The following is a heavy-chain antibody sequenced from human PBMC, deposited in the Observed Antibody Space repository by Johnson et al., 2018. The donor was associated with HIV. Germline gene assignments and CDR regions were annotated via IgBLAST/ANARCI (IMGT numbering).Heavy chain of an antibody. CDR2: ISYDGSNK. CDR3: ARDRGSSSWYRDAFDI. V-gene: IGHV3-30-3*01. CDR1: GFTFSSYA. D-gene: IGHD6-13*01. Sequence: QVQLVESGGGVVQPGMSLRLSCAASGFTFSSYAIHWVRQAPGKGLEWVAVISYDGSNKYYADSVKGRFTISRDNAKNSLYLQMNSLRDEDTAVYYCARDRGSSSWYRDAFDIWGQGTMVTVSS. J-gene: IGHJ3*02.